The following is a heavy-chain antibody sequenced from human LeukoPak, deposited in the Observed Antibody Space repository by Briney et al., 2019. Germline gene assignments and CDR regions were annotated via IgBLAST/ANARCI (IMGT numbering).Heavy chain of an antibody. V-gene: IGHV3-7*03. CDR1: GFNFRDHW. Sequence: GGSLRLSCAASGFNFRDHWMDWVRQAPGKGLQWVGHIKNDGSETYYLDSLKGRFSISRDNTNNALYLQMNSLRVEDTAVYYCVKNDGWFHLAQWGQGTLVTVSS. CDR3: VKNDGWFHLAQ. J-gene: IGHJ4*02. CDR2: IKNDGSET. D-gene: IGHD6-19*01.